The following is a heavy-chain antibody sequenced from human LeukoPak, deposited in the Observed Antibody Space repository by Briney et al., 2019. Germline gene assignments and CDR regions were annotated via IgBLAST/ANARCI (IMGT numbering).Heavy chain of an antibody. CDR2: INPNSGGT. CDR1: GYTFTGYY. V-gene: IGHV1-2*02. Sequence: ASVKVSCKASGYTFTGYYMHWVRQAPGQGLEWMGWINPNSGGTNYAQKFQGRVTMTRDTSISTAYMELSSLRSDDTAVYYCARPRLLVGATPLDYWGQGTLVTVSS. J-gene: IGHJ4*02. D-gene: IGHD1-26*01. CDR3: ARPRLLVGATPLDY.